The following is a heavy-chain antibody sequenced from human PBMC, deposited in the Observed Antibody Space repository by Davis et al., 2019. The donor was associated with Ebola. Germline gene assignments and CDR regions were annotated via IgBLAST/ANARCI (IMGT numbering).Heavy chain of an antibody. J-gene: IGHJ4*02. Sequence: GESLKISCAASGFTFSSYAMHWVRQAPGKGLEWVAVISYDGSNKYYADSVKGRFTISRDNSKNTLYLQMNSLRAEDTAVYYCAKDQGGADSGDYWGQGTLVTVSS. D-gene: IGHD3-16*01. CDR1: GFTFSSYA. CDR3: AKDQGGADSGDY. V-gene: IGHV3-30-3*01. CDR2: ISYDGSNK.